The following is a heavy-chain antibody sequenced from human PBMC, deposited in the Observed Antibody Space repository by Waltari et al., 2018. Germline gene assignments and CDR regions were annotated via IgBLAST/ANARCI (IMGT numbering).Heavy chain of an antibody. CDR1: GFTFSEFW. CDR2: IKQDGSDK. CDR3: SSMDF. Sequence: EVQLVESGGGLVQPGGSLRLSCAASGFTFSEFWMSWVRQAPGEGLEWVANIKQDGSDKYYVESVKGRFTISRDNANNLLFLQMNSLRVDDTALYYCSSMDFWGKGTTVIVSS. V-gene: IGHV3-7*01. J-gene: IGHJ6*03.